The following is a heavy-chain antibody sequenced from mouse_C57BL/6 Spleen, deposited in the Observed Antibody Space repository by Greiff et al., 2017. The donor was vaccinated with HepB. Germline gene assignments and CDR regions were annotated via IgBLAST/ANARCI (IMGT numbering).Heavy chain of an antibody. J-gene: IGHJ4*01. CDR1: GYAFSSSW. D-gene: IGHD2-1*01. CDR2: IYPGDGDT. Sequence: QVQLKQSGPELVKPGASVKISCKASGYAFSSSWMNWVKQRPGKGLEWIGRIYPGDGDTNYNGKFKGKATLTADKSSSTAYMQLSSLTSEDSAVYFCARWGNFYAMDYWGQGTSVTVSS. CDR3: ARWGNFYAMDY. V-gene: IGHV1-82*01.